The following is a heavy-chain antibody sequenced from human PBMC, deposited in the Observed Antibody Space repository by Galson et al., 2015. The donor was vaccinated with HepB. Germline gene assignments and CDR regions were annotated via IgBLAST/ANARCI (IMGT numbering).Heavy chain of an antibody. CDR2: INPSGGTT. Sequence: SVKVSCKASRYTFTSYYMHWARQAPGQGLEWMGLINPSGGTTAYAQKFQGRVTMTSDTSTSTVYMELSSLRLEDTALYYCARGGGGGYSSSRYFHYMDVWGEGTTVTVS. CDR3: ARGGGGGYSSSRYFHYMDV. J-gene: IGHJ6*03. D-gene: IGHD6-6*01. CDR1: RYTFTSYY. V-gene: IGHV1-46*01.